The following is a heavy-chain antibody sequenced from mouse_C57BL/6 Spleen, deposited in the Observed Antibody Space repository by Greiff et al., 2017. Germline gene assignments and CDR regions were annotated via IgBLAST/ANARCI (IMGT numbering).Heavy chain of an antibody. J-gene: IGHJ1*03. D-gene: IGHD1-1*01. CDR3: ARCSYYYGSSYGYFAV. Sequence: VQLQQSGPELVKPGASVKISCKASGYSFTDYNMNWVKQSNGKSLEWIGGINPNYGTTRYTQKFKGKATLTVDQSSSTAYMQLNSLTAEDSAVYYGARCSYYYGSSYGYFAVWGTGTMVTVS. V-gene: IGHV1-39*01. CDR1: GYSFTDYN. CDR2: INPNYGTT.